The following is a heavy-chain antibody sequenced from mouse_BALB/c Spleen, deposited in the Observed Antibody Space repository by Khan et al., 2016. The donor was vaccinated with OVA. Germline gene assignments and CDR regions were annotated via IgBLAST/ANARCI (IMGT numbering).Heavy chain of an antibody. V-gene: IGHV1-18*01. CDR2: INPKNGGT. CDR1: GYTFPEYT. Sequence: EVQLQESGPELVKPGASVKISCKTSGYTFPEYTVHWVKQSLGKSLDWIGVINPKNGGTAYNQEFKGKATLAVDKSSSTAYMEFRNLTSEDSAVYYCARDAGRYWGQGTSVTVAS. J-gene: IGHJ4*01. CDR3: ARDAGRY.